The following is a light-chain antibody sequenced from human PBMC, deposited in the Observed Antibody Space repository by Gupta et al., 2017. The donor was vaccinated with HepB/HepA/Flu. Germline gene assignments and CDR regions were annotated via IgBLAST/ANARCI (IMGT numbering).Light chain of an antibody. CDR1: SSDVGGYNY. Sequence: QSALTQPASVSGSPGQSIIISCTGTSSDVGGYNYVSWYQQHPGKAPKLMIYDVSNRPSGVSNRFSGSKSGNTASLTISGLQAEDEADYYCSSYTSSSTLGGYVFGTGTKVTVL. CDR2: DVS. CDR3: SSYTSSSTLGGYV. J-gene: IGLJ1*01. V-gene: IGLV2-14*01.